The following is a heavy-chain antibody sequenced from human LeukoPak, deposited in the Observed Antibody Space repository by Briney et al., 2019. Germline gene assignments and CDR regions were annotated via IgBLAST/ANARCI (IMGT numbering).Heavy chain of an antibody. J-gene: IGHJ4*02. CDR2: IWYDGSNK. CDR1: GFTFSSYG. V-gene: IGHV3-33*01. CDR3: ARGSSDILTGYYRGVDY. D-gene: IGHD3-9*01. Sequence: QPGGSLRLSCAASGFTFSSYGIHWVRQAPGKGLEWVAVIWYDGSNKYYADSVKGRFTISRDNSKNTLYLQMNSLRAEDTAVYYCARGSSDILTGYYRGVDYWGQGTLVTVSS.